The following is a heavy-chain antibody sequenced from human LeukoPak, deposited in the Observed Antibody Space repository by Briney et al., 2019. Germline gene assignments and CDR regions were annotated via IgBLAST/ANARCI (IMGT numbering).Heavy chain of an antibody. CDR1: GFTFSSYW. J-gene: IGHJ1*01. Sequence: GESLRLSCAASGFTFSSYWMHWVRQAPGKGLVWVSRIKSDGSTNYAGSVKGRFTISRDNAKNTVSLQMNSLRAEDTGVYYCARAPSEIGGYYPEYFRHWGQGTLVTVSS. D-gene: IGHD3-22*01. V-gene: IGHV3-74*01. CDR3: ARAPSEIGGYYPEYFRH. CDR2: IKSDGST.